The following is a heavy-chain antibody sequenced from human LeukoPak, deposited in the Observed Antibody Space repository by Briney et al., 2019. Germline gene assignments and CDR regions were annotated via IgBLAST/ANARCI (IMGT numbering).Heavy chain of an antibody. J-gene: IGHJ4*02. CDR2: IYYSGST. CDR1: GGSISSYY. Sequence: RSSETLSLTCTVSGGSISSYYWSWIRQPPGKGLEWIGYIYYSGSTNYNASLKSRVTISVDTCKNQFSLKLSSVTAADTAVYYCARDLRFGGFDYWGQGTLVTVSS. CDR3: ARDLRFGGFDY. D-gene: IGHD3-10*01. V-gene: IGHV4-59*01.